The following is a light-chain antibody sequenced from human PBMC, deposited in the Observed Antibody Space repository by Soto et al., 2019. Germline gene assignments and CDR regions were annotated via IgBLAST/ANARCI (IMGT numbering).Light chain of an antibody. CDR1: QTISNNY. CDR2: AAS. V-gene: IGKV3-20*01. J-gene: IGKJ1*01. Sequence: EIVLTQSPGTLSLSPGEGATLSCRASQTISNNYLAWYQHKPGQAPRLLIYAASTRATGIPDRFSGSGSGADFTLAVNRLEPEEFAVYYCQQYGTSPRTCGQGTKVEI. CDR3: QQYGTSPRT.